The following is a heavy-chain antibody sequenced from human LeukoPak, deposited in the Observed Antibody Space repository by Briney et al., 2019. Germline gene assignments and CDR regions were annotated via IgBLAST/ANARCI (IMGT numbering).Heavy chain of an antibody. CDR2: IYTSGST. Sequence: PSETLSLTCTVSGGSISSYYWSWIRQPAGKGLEWIGRIYTSGSTNYNPSLKSRVTMSVDTSKNQFSLKLSSVTAADTAVYYCARVSLLLWFGEYPDWGQGTLVTVSS. V-gene: IGHV4-4*07. CDR3: ARVSLLLWFGEYPD. D-gene: IGHD3-10*01. CDR1: GGSISSYY. J-gene: IGHJ4*02.